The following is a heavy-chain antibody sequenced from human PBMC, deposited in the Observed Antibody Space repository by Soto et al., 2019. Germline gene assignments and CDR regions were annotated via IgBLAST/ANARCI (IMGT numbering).Heavy chain of an antibody. D-gene: IGHD3-22*01. CDR3: ARDRRQASASSGYYDGWFDP. V-gene: IGHV4-59*01. CDR2: SYYSGIT. CDR1: GGSISSYY. J-gene: IGHJ5*02. Sequence: QVQLQESGPGLVKPSETLSLTCTVSGGSISSYYCSWIRQPPGKGLEWIGYSYYSGITNYNPSPKSRVTISVATSKYQFSLKLSSVTAADTDVYYCARDRRQASASSGYYDGWFDPWGQGTLVTVSS.